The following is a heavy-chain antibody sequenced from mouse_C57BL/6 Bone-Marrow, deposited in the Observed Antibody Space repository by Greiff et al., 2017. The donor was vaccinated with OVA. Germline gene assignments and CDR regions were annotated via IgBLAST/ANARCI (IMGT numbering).Heavy chain of an antibody. D-gene: IGHD1-1*01. CDR3: ARGHYYGSSYEFAY. CDR1: GFSLTSYG. Sequence: VQLQQSGPGLVQPSQSLSITCTVSGFSLTSYGVHWVRQSPGKGLEWLGVIWSGGSTDYNAAFISRLSISKDNSKSQVFFKMNSLQADDTAIYYCARGHYYGSSYEFAYWGQGTLVTVSA. V-gene: IGHV2-2*01. CDR2: IWSGGST. J-gene: IGHJ3*01.